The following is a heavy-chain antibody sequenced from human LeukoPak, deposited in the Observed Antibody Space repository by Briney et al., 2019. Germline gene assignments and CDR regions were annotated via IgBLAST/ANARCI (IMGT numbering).Heavy chain of an antibody. CDR1: GFTFSTYW. Sequence: GGSLRLSCAASGFTFSTYWMHWVRQAPGKGLKWVSGISSSGGNTYYADSVKGRFTISRDNSKNTLYLQMNSLRAEDTAVYYCATVGFSPVDYWGQGTLVTVSS. CDR2: ISSSGGNT. V-gene: IGHV3-23*01. J-gene: IGHJ4*02. CDR3: ATVGFSPVDY. D-gene: IGHD2/OR15-2a*01.